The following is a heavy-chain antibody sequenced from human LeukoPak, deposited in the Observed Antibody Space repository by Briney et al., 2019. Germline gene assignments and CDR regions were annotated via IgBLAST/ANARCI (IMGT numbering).Heavy chain of an antibody. D-gene: IGHD2-8*01. V-gene: IGHV3-30*18. CDR2: ISYDGSNK. CDR1: GFTFSSYG. Sequence: GRSLRLSCAASGFTFSSYGMHWVRQAPGKGLEWMAVISYDGSNKYYADSVKGRFTISRDNSKNTLYLQMNSLRVEDTGVYYCVKKFTNILYSDYWGQGTLVTVSS. CDR3: VKKFTNILYSDY. J-gene: IGHJ4*02.